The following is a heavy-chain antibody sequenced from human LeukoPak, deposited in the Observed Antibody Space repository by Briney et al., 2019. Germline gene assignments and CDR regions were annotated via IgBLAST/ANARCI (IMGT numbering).Heavy chain of an antibody. CDR1: GFTFSSYW. J-gene: IGHJ4*02. D-gene: IGHD1-26*01. V-gene: IGHV3-7*01. CDR3: ARGGELLRPADY. CDR2: MNQDGSEE. Sequence: GSLRLSCAASGFTFSSYWMSWVRQAPGKGLEWVANMNQDGSEEYYVDSVKGRFTISRDNAKNSLYLQMNNLRAEDTAVFYCARGGELLRPADYWGQGTLVTVSS.